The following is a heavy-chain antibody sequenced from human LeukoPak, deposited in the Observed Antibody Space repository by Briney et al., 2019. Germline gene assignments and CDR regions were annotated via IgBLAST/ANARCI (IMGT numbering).Heavy chain of an antibody. Sequence: GGSLRLSCAASGFTFSSYWMNWVRQAPGKGLEWVANIKQDGSEKYYVDSVKGRFTISRDNAKNTLYLQMNSLRVEDTAVYYCASGYARSARHQSDFWGQGTVVTVPP. V-gene: IGHV3-7*01. CDR2: IKQDGSEK. CDR3: ASGYARSARHQSDF. J-gene: IGHJ4*02. CDR1: GFTFSSYW. D-gene: IGHD5-12*01.